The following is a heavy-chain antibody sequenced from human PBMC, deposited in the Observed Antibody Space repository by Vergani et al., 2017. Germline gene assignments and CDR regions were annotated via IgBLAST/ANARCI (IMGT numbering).Heavy chain of an antibody. Sequence: QITLKESGPTLVKPTQTLPLTCTFSGFSLSTSGVGVGWIRQPPGKALEGLALIYWDDDKRYSPSLKSRLTITKDASKNQVVLTMTNMDPVDPATYYCAHRQGYDILTGRNYFDYWGQGTLGTVSS. V-gene: IGHV2-5*02. CDR1: GFSLSTSGVG. CDR3: AHRQGYDILTGRNYFDY. D-gene: IGHD3-9*01. CDR2: IYWDDDK. J-gene: IGHJ4*02.